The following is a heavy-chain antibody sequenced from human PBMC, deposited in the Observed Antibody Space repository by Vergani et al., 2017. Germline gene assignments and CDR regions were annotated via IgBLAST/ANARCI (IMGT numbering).Heavy chain of an antibody. CDR3: VRVPYSYVYHFDY. V-gene: IGHV4-38-2*01. D-gene: IGHD5-18*01. Sequence: QVQLQESGPGLVKPSETLSLTCVVSGYSISSGYYWGWIRQPPGKGLEWIGSIYHSWLTYYNPSLKNRVTISVDTSNNQFSLKLSSVTAADTAVYYCVRVPYSYVYHFDYWGQGTLVTVSS. CDR1: GYSISSGYY. CDR2: IYHSWLT. J-gene: IGHJ4*02.